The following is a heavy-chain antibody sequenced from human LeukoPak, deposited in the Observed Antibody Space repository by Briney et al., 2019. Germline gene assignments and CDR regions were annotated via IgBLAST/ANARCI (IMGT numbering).Heavy chain of an antibody. D-gene: IGHD3-16*01. CDR2: MNPNSGNT. J-gene: IGHJ5*02. CDR3: ARWIMADRRGSWFDL. CDR1: GYTFTSYD. Sequence: GASVKVSCKASGYTFTSYDINWVRQATGQGLEWMGWMNPNSGNTGYAQKFQGRVTMTRNTSITTAYMELRSLRSEDTAIYYCARWIMADRRGSWFDLWGQGTLVTVSS. V-gene: IGHV1-8*01.